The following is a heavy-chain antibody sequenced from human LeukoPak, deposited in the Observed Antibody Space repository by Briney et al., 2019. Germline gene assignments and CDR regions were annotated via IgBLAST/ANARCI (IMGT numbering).Heavy chain of an antibody. J-gene: IGHJ4*02. Sequence: SQTLSLTCAISGDSVSSNSAAWNWIRQSPSRGLEWLGRAYYRSNWYNDYAESVKSRIAINPDTYKNQFSLQLNSVTPEDTAVYYCARDAFVRLGELSGFDYWGQGTLVTVSS. D-gene: IGHD3-16*02. V-gene: IGHV6-1*01. CDR2: AYYRSNWYN. CDR1: GDSVSSNSAA. CDR3: ARDAFVRLGELSGFDY.